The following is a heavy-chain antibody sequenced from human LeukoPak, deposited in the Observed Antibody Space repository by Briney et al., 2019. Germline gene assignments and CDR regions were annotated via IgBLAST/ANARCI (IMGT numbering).Heavy chain of an antibody. V-gene: IGHV1-8*03. D-gene: IGHD6-19*01. Sequence: GASVKVSCKASGYTFTSYDINWVRQATGQGLEWMGWMNPNSGNTGYAQKFQGRVTITRNTSISTAYMELSSLRSEDTAVYYCARGPYPSSGWSGDAFDIWGQGTMVTVSS. CDR3: ARGPYPSSGWSGDAFDI. J-gene: IGHJ3*02. CDR2: MNPNSGNT. CDR1: GYTFTSYD.